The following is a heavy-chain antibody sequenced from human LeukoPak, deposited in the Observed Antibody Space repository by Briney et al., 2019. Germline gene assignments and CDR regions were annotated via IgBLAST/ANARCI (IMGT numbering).Heavy chain of an antibody. J-gene: IGHJ4*02. CDR3: ARRKAVARISYFDS. V-gene: IGHV5-51*01. D-gene: IGHD6-19*01. CDR1: GDRFTPYW. CDR2: IYPGNSDT. Sequence: GESLKISSEGFGDRFTPYWITWARQKPGKGLEWMGIIYPGNSDTKYSPSFQGQITISADKSINTAYLQWSSLEASDTAMYYCARRKAVARISYFDSWGQGTLVTVSS.